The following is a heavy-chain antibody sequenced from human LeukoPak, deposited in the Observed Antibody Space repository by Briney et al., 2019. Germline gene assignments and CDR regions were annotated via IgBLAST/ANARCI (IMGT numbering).Heavy chain of an antibody. J-gene: IGHJ3*02. D-gene: IGHD1-1*01. Sequence: SETLSLTCTVSGGSISSSSYYWGWIRQPPGKGLEWIGSIYYSGSTYYNPSLKSRVTISVDTSKNQFSLKLSSVTAADTAVYYCARHGPDWNPAKRDAFDIWGQGTMVTVSS. CDR2: IYYSGST. V-gene: IGHV4-39*01. CDR1: GGSISSSSYY. CDR3: ARHGPDWNPAKRDAFDI.